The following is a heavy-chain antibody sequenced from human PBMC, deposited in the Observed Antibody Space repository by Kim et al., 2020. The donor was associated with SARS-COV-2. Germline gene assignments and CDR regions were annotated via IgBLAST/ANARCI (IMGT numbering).Heavy chain of an antibody. CDR3: TRARIADNYYYYGMDV. D-gene: IGHD6-13*01. V-gene: IGHV3-49*02. J-gene: IGHJ6*02. Sequence: SVKGRFTISRDDSKSIAYLQMNSLKTEDTAVYYCTRARIADNYYYYGMDVWGQGTTVTVSS.